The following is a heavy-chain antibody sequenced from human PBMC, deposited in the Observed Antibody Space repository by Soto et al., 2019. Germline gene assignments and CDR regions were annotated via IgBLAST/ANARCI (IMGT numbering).Heavy chain of an antibody. CDR1: GYTCTSYG. V-gene: IGHV1-18*01. CDR2: IGTYNGKT. CDR3: ASDSSSGYDT. J-gene: IGHJ5*02. Sequence: QVQLVQSGTEVKKPGASVKVSCKASGYTCTSYGITWVRQAPGQGLEWMGWIGTYNGKTDYLQKFQGRVTMTTDTSTTTAYMELRSLRSDDTAVYSCASDSSSGYDTWGQGTLVTVSS. D-gene: IGHD3-22*01.